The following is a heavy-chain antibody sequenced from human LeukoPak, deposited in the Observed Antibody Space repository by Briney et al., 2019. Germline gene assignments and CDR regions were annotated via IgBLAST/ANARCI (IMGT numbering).Heavy chain of an antibody. Sequence: GGSLRLSCATSGFTFSNYAMHWVRQAPGKGLEWVSSISSSSSYIYDADSVKGRFTISRDNAKNSLYLQMSSLRAEDTAVYYCATDRGWRTSGYYLYYFEYWGQGTLVTFSS. CDR1: GFTFSNYA. J-gene: IGHJ4*02. D-gene: IGHD3-3*01. V-gene: IGHV3-21*01. CDR2: ISSSSSYI. CDR3: ATDRGWRTSGYYLYYFEY.